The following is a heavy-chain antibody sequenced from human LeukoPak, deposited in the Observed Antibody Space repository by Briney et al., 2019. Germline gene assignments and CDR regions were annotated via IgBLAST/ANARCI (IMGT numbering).Heavy chain of an antibody. CDR1: GCTFTTYP. D-gene: IGHD2-2*01. V-gene: IGHV3-23*01. CDR2: FSGSGGRT. J-gene: IGHJ4*02. Sequence: GGSLRLSCEASGCTFTTYPMSWVRQAPGKGLEWVSTFSGSGGRTYYADSVKGRFTISRDNSKNTLSLQMNSLRAEDTAVYYCAKVTSSYNYFDYWGQGSLVTVSS. CDR3: AKVTSSYNYFDY.